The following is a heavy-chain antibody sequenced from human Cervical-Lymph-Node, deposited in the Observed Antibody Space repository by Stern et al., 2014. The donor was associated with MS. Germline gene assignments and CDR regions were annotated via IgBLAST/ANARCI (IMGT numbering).Heavy chain of an antibody. CDR2: ISRSGSTI. J-gene: IGHJ6*02. Sequence: MQLVESGGGLVKPGGSLRLSCAASGFTFSDYYMSWIRQAPGKGLEWVSYISRSGSTIYYPASVKGRFTISRDNAKNSLYLQMNSLRAEDTAVYYCARGNVLDSSGWSRSIGFPPHNYGMDVWGQGTTVTVSS. CDR3: ARGNVLDSSGWSRSIGFPPHNYGMDV. D-gene: IGHD6-19*01. CDR1: GFTFSDYY. V-gene: IGHV3-11*01.